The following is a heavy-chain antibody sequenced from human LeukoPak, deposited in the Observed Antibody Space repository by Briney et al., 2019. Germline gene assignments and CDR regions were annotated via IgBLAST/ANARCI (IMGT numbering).Heavy chain of an antibody. J-gene: IGHJ3*02. Sequence: PGGSLRLSCAASGFTFSSYAMSWVRHAPGKRLEWVSTISDSGGSTYYADSVKGRFTISRDNSKNTLYLQMNSLRAEDTAVYYCAKVGTRITIFGVVSGRGGNAFDIWGQGTMVTVSS. V-gene: IGHV3-23*01. D-gene: IGHD3-3*01. CDR2: ISDSGGST. CDR1: GFTFSSYA. CDR3: AKVGTRITIFGVVSGRGGNAFDI.